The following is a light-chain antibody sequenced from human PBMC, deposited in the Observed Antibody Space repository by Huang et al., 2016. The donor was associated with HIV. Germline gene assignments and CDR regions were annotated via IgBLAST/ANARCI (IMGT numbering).Light chain of an antibody. J-gene: IGKJ3*01. CDR3: MQGIHLPFT. CDR1: QSLLPTDGKTS. Sequence: DIVMTQTPLSLSVIPGQPAFISCRSSQSLLPTDGKTSLDWDLSKQGKAPHLLIYECSRRSSGVPDRCRGSGSGTDFTLNISRVEAEDVGVYYCMQGIHLPFTFGPGTKVDIK. CDR2: ECS. V-gene: IGKV2-29*02.